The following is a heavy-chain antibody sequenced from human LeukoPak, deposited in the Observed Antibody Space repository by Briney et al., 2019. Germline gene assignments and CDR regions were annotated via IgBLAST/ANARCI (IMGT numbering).Heavy chain of an antibody. J-gene: IGHJ4*02. CDR3: ARDSSYYDILTGYLDY. D-gene: IGHD3-9*01. V-gene: IGHV3-48*04. CDR2: ISSSSSTI. CDR1: GFTFSSYS. Sequence: GGSLRLSCAASGFTFSSYSMNWVRQAPGKGLEWVSYISSSSSTIYYADSVKGRFTISRDNAKNSLYLQMNSLRAEDTAVYYCARDSSYYDILTGYLDYWGQGTLVTVSS.